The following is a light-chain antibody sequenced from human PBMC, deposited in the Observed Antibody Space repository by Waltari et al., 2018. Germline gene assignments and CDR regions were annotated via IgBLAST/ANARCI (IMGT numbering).Light chain of an antibody. CDR1: TNDLGGYNY. CDR2: DVN. CDR3: CSFTRSNTWV. V-gene: IGLV2-14*03. Sequence: QSALTQPASVSGSPGQSIIISCTGTTNDLGGYNYVSWYQQHPGKAPKLMIYDVNSRPSGVSSRFSGSKSGNTASLIISGLQAEDEADYYCCSFTRSNTWVFGGGNKVTVL. J-gene: IGLJ3*02.